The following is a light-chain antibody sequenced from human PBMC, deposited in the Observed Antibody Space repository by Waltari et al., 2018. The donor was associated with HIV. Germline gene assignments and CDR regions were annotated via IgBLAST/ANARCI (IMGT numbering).Light chain of an antibody. V-gene: IGKV3-20*01. CDR1: QSLPSNF. CDR3: QQYSSSAT. Sequence: EIVLTQSPGTLSLSLGEGATLSCRASQSLPSNFLAWYLHKPGQAPRLLFYGSSFRATGIPDRFSGSASGTDFTLTISRLEPEDVATYFCQQYSSSATFGPGTKVDI. CDR2: GSS. J-gene: IGKJ3*01.